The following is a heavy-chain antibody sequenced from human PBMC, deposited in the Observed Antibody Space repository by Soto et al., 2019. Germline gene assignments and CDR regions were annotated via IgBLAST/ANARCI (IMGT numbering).Heavy chain of an antibody. V-gene: IGHV1-58*01. Sequence: SVKVSCKAPGFTFTSSAVQWVLQARGQRLEWIGWIVVGSGNTNYAQKFQERVTITRDMSTRTAYMEHSSLRSEDTAVYYCAADQGRYFDWLLAIYYGMDVWGQGTTVTVSS. CDR2: IVVGSGNT. J-gene: IGHJ6*02. D-gene: IGHD3-9*01. CDR3: AADQGRYFDWLLAIYYGMDV. CDR1: GFTFTSSA.